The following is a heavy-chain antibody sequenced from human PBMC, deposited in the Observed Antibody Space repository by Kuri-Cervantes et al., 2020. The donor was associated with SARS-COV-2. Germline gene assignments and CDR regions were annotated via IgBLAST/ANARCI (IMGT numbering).Heavy chain of an antibody. CDR3: ARQSSGSYYGAFDI. CDR1: GGSISSSSYY. V-gene: IGHV4-39*07. D-gene: IGHD1-26*01. CDR2: IYYSGST. Sequence: ESLKISCTVAGGSISSSSYYWGWIRQPPGKGLEWIWSIYYSGSTYYNPSLKSRVTISVDTSKNQFSLKLSSVTAADTAVYYCARQSSGSYYGAFDIWGQGAMVTVSS. J-gene: IGHJ3*02.